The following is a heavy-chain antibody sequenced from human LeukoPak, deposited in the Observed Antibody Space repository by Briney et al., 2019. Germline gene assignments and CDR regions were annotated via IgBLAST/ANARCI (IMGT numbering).Heavy chain of an antibody. Sequence: GGSLRLSCVASGFTFSAFGMHWVRQAPGKGLEWVAVISYDGSSKYYADSVKGRFTISRDNSKNTLYLQMNSLRAEDTAVYYCARARSSYGYGDAFDIWGQGTMVTVSS. V-gene: IGHV3-30*19. CDR1: GFTFSAFG. D-gene: IGHD5-18*01. CDR2: ISYDGSSK. CDR3: ARARSSYGYGDAFDI. J-gene: IGHJ3*02.